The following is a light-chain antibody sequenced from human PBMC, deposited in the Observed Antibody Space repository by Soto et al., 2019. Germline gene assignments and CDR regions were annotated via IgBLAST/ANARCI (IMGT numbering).Light chain of an antibody. CDR2: KAS. V-gene: IGKV1-5*03. CDR3: QQYNSYFLWT. CDR1: QSISSW. J-gene: IGKJ1*01. Sequence: DIEITQSPSTLSASVGDRVTITCRASQSISSWLAWYQQKPGKAPKLLIYKASSLETGVPSRFSGSGSGTDFTLTISSLQPDDFADYYCQQYNSYFLWTFGQGTKVDIK.